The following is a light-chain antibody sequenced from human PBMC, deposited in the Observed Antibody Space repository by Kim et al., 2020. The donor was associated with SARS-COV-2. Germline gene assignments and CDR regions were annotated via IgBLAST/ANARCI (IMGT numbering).Light chain of an antibody. CDR3: HQSYGTALNT. CDR2: AAS. V-gene: IGKV1-39*01. Sequence: DIQMPQSPSSLSASVGDRVTITCRASQSISSYLTWYQQKPGKAPKLLIYAASSLQSGVPSRFSGSGSGTDFTLTISSLQPEDFATYDCHQSYGTALNTFGQGTKLEI. J-gene: IGKJ2*01. CDR1: QSISSY.